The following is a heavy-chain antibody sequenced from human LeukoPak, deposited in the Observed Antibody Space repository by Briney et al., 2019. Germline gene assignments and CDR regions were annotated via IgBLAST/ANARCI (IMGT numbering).Heavy chain of an antibody. CDR3: ARGRGYYDSSGYNFDY. CDR1: GGSISSGGYS. V-gene: IGHV4-30-2*01. Sequence: PSETLSLTCAVSGGSISSGGYSWSWIRQPPGKGLEWIGYIYHSGTTYYNPSLKSRVTISVDTSKNQFSLKLSSVTAADTAVYYCARGRGYYDSSGYNFDYWGQGTLVTVSS. J-gene: IGHJ4*02. D-gene: IGHD3-22*01. CDR2: IYHSGTT.